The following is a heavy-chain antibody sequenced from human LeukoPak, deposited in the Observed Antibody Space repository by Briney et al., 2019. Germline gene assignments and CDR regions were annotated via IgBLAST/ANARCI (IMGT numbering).Heavy chain of an antibody. D-gene: IGHD3-3*01. V-gene: IGHV3-30*02. CDR1: GFTFSSYG. J-gene: IGHJ3*02. CDR2: IRYDGSNK. Sequence: GGSLRLSCAASGFTFSSYGMHWVRQAPGKGLEWVAFIRYDGSNKYYADSVKGRFTISRDNSKNTLYLQMNSLRAEDTAVYYCAKDARALGYYDFWSGTDAFDIWGQGAMVTVSS. CDR3: AKDARALGYYDFWSGTDAFDI.